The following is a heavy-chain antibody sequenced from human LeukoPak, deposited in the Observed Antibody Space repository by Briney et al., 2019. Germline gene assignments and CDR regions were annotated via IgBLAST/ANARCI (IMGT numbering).Heavy chain of an antibody. D-gene: IGHD1-26*01. CDR1: GFTFTSHS. CDR3: AKKAQYNGNYPLDY. J-gene: IGHJ4*02. Sequence: GGSLRLSCAASGFTFTSHSMSWVRQAPGKGLEWVSGTSDRGDYTYYADSVKGRFTTSRDNSKNTLYLQMNSLRAEDTALYFCAKKAQYNGNYPLDYWGQGTLVTVSS. CDR2: TSDRGDYT. V-gene: IGHV3-23*01.